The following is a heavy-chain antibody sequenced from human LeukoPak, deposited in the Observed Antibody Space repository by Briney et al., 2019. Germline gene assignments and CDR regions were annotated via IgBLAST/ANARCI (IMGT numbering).Heavy chain of an antibody. CDR1: GFTFSHYW. J-gene: IGHJ4*02. V-gene: IGHV3-74*01. CDR3: AKGGWVPIV. D-gene: IGHD2-21*01. Sequence: PGGSLRLSCAASGFTFSHYWMHWVRQAPGKGLVWVSRMNIDGSSATYADSVRGRFTISRDNSKNTLYLQMNSLRAEDTAVYYCAKGGWVPIVGGQGTLVTVSS. CDR2: MNIDGSSA.